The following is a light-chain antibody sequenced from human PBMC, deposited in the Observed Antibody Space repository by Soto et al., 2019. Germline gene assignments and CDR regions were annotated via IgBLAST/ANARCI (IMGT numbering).Light chain of an antibody. CDR3: QQYNSYPWT. CDR2: KAS. CDR1: QSISSW. V-gene: IGKV1-5*03. J-gene: IGKJ1*01. Sequence: DIQMTQAPSTLSAAVGDRVTITCRASQSISSWLAWYQQKPGKAPKLMIYKASSLESGVPSRFSGSGSGTEFTLTISSLQPDAFATSYCQQYNSYPWTCGQGTKVDIK.